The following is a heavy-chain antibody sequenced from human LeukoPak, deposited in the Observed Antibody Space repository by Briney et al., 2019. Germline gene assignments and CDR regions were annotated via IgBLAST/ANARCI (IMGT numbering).Heavy chain of an antibody. CDR3: ALYSSSYGRFDP. J-gene: IGHJ5*02. V-gene: IGHV4-4*02. D-gene: IGHD6-13*01. CDR2: IYHSGST. CDR1: GGSISSSNW. Sequence: SETLSLTCAVSGGSISSSNWWSWVRQPPGKGLEWIGEIYHSGSTNYNPSLKSRVTISVDKSKNQFSLKLSSVTAADTAAYYCALYSSSYGRFDPWGQGTLVTVSS.